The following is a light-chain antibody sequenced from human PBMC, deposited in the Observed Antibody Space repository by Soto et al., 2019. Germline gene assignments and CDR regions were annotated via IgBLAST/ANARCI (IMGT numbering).Light chain of an antibody. CDR2: WAS. CDR1: QSVLHSSNNKNY. CDR3: RQCYHAPLA. V-gene: IGKV4-1*01. Sequence: DIVMTQSPDSLAVSLGERATVNCKSSQSVLHSSNNKNYLACYQQKSGQPPKPLIYWASIRGSGVPDRFSGSGSGRGFSLIMSSLQAEDLAVYCCRQCYHAPLAFGQGTKVEIK. J-gene: IGKJ1*01.